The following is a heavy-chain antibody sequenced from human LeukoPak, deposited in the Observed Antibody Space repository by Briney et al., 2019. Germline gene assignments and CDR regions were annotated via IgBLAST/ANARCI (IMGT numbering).Heavy chain of an antibody. CDR3: ARVGTYSSSWYPYYYYYMDV. CDR2: IIPIFDTV. V-gene: IGHV1-69*13. Sequence: ASVKVSCNASGGTFGSYGINWVRQAPGQGLEWMGGIIPIFDTVNYAQKFQGRISMTADESTSTVYMELSSLRSEDTAVYYCARVGTYSSSWYPYYYYYMDVWGKGTTVTVSS. CDR1: GGTFGSYG. J-gene: IGHJ6*03. D-gene: IGHD6-13*01.